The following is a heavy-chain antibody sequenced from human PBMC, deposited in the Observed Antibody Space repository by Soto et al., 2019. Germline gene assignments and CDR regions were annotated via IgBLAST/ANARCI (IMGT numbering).Heavy chain of an antibody. CDR3: ARRRLSTGTDYFDH. CDR1: GYTFNDCH. V-gene: IGHV1-2*02. D-gene: IGHD1-1*01. J-gene: IGHJ4*02. Sequence: ASVNVSCKASGYTFNDCHFHWVRQAPGQGLEWMGSINPNSGDTDYAQRFQGRVTLTRDTSIRTVYMELSILRSDDTAVYYCARRRLSTGTDYFDHWGQGTLVTVSS. CDR2: INPNSGDT.